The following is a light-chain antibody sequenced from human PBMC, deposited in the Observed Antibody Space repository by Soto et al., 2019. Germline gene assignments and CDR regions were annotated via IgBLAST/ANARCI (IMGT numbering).Light chain of an antibody. CDR2: GAS. CDR3: QQYGSAHPYT. Sequence: EIGLTQSPGTLSLSPGERATLSCRASQSVSSSYLAWDQQKHGQAPRLLIYGASNMATGITDRFSGSGSGTDFTLTISILEPEDVAVYYCQQYGSAHPYTFGQGTKMEIK. CDR1: QSVSSSY. J-gene: IGKJ2*01. V-gene: IGKV3-20*01.